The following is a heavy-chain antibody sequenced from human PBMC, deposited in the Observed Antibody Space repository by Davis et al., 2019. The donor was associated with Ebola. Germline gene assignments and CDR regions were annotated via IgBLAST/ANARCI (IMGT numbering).Heavy chain of an antibody. V-gene: IGHV3-30*18. CDR2: ISYDETYK. J-gene: IGHJ4*02. CDR3: AKGLGEYCSSGNCFYFGTSLDH. CDR1: GFTVSKYG. D-gene: IGHD2-15*01. Sequence: PGGSLRLSCEASGFTVSKYGMHWVRQAPGQGLEWVAFISYDETYKYYGDAVQGRFTISRDNSNNTIFLQMNSLRSEDTAVYYCAKGLGEYCSSGNCFYFGTSLDHWGQGALVTVSS.